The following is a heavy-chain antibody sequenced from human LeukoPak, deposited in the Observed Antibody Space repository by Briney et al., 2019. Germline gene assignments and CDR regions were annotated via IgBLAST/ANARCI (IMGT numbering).Heavy chain of an antibody. Sequence: GGSLRLSCAASGFTFSDYYMSWIRQAPGKGLEWVSYISSTSSYTNYADSVKGRFTISRDNAKNSLHLQMNSLRAEDTAVYYCAKRHLTAVQRYFDLWGRGTLVTVSS. V-gene: IGHV3-11*03. D-gene: IGHD3-9*01. CDR2: ISSTSSYT. J-gene: IGHJ2*01. CDR1: GFTFSDYY. CDR3: AKRHLTAVQRYFDL.